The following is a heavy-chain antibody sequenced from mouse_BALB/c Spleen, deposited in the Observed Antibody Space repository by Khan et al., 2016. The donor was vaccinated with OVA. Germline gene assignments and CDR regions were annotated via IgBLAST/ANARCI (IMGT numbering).Heavy chain of an antibody. CDR3: ASDGTRYNDSMDY. CDR1: GYSITSDYA. D-gene: IGHD1-1*01. CDR2: ISYSGST. Sequence: EVQLQESGPGLVKPSQSLSLTCTVTGYSITSDYAWNLIRQFPGNKLEWMGYISYSGSTNYNPALKSRISITRDTSKNQFFLQLNSVTTEDTATSDGASDGTRYNDSMDYWGQGTSVTVSS. J-gene: IGHJ4*01. V-gene: IGHV3-2*02.